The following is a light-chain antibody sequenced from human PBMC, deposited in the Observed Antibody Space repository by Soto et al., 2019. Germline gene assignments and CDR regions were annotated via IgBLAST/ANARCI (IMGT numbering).Light chain of an antibody. CDR2: DAA. CDR3: QQYNGYSTWT. V-gene: IGKV1-5*01. CDR1: QSINIW. J-gene: IGKJ1*01. Sequence: DIQLTQSPSTLSASVGDRITLTCRASQSINIWLAWYQQTPGKAHKILIFDAARLATGVPSRFSGSGSGTEFTLTMSGLQPDDFATYYCQQYNGYSTWTFGQGTRVETK.